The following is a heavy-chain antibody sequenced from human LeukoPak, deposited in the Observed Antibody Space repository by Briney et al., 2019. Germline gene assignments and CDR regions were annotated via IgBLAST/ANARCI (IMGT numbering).Heavy chain of an antibody. D-gene: IGHD3-22*01. CDR1: GFTFSNYA. J-gene: IGHJ4*02. V-gene: IGHV3-23*01. CDR3: ARGTTSSGSYYFDY. Sequence: GGSLRLSCAASGFTFSNYAMSWVRQAPGKGLEWVSIISGSGDSAYSADSMKGRFTISRDNAKNSLYLQMNSLRAEDTAVYYCARGTTSSGSYYFDYWGQGTLVTVSS. CDR2: ISGSGDSA.